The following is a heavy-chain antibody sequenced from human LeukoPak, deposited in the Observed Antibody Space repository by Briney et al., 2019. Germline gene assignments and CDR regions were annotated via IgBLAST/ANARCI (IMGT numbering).Heavy chain of an antibody. Sequence: SETLSLTCTVSGGSIKSYYWNWIRQPPGKGLELIGYIYYSGSPTYNPSLKSRVTISVDTSKNQFSLQLNSVTPEDTAVYYCARVLYYYDSSGYYTHFDYWGQGTLVTVSS. D-gene: IGHD3-22*01. CDR2: IYYSGSP. V-gene: IGHV4-59*12. CDR3: ARVLYYYDSSGYYTHFDY. CDR1: GGSIKSYY. J-gene: IGHJ4*02.